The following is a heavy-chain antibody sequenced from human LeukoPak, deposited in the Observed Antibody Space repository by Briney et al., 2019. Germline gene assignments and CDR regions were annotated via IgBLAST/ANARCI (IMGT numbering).Heavy chain of an antibody. CDR1: GGSFSGYY. V-gene: IGHV4-34*01. CDR3: ARPEGYYDSSGYYRGAFDI. J-gene: IGHJ3*02. Sequence: PSETLSLTCAVYGGSFSGYYWSWTRQPPGKGLEWIGEINHSGSTNYNPSLKSRVTISVDTSKNQFSLKLSSVTAADTAVYYCARPEGYYDSSGYYRGAFDIWGQGTMVTVSS. D-gene: IGHD3-22*01. CDR2: INHSGST.